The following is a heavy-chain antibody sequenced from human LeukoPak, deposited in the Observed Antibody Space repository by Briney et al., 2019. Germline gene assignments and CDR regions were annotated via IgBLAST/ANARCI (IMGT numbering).Heavy chain of an antibody. Sequence: SETLSLTCTVSGGSISGSYWSWIRQPAGKGLEWIGRIYSSGSTNYNPSLKSRVTMSVDTSKNQVSLKLNSVTAADTAVYYCASPNLYSGYDYYFDYWGQGTLVTVSS. J-gene: IGHJ4*02. V-gene: IGHV4-4*07. CDR3: ASPNLYSGYDYYFDY. CDR2: IYSSGST. CDR1: GGSISGSY. D-gene: IGHD5-12*01.